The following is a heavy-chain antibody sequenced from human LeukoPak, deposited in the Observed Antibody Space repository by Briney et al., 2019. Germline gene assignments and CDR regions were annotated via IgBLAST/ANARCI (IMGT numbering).Heavy chain of an antibody. CDR2: IIPILGIA. CDR3: ASALTYYYDSSGYFGGY. V-gene: IGHV1-69*10. CDR1: GGTFSSYT. D-gene: IGHD3-22*01. J-gene: IGHJ4*02. Sequence: SVRVSCKASGGTFSSYTISWVRQAPGQGLEWMGGIIPILGIANYAQKFQGRVTITADKSTSTAYMELSSLRSEDTAVYYCASALTYYYDSSGYFGGYWGQGTLVTVSS.